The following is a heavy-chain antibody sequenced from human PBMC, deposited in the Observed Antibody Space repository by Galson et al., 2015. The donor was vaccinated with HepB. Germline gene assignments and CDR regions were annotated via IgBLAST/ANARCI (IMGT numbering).Heavy chain of an antibody. Sequence: SLRLSCAASGFTFSSYAMHWVRQAPGKGLEWVAVISYDGSNKYYADSVKGRFTISRDNSKNTLYLQMNSLRAEDTAVYYCARDCQAVAGRGCFDYWGQGTLATVSS. CDR1: GFTFSSYA. CDR3: ARDCQAVAGRGCFDY. D-gene: IGHD6-19*01. J-gene: IGHJ4*02. V-gene: IGHV3-30-3*01. CDR2: ISYDGSNK.